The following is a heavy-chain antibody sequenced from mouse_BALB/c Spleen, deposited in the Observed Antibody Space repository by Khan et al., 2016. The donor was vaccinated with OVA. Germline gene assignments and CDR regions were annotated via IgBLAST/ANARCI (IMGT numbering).Heavy chain of an antibody. Sequence: VQLKESGTVLARPEASVKMSCKASGYTFTRSWMHWVKQRPGQGLEWIGAIYPGNSDTNYNEKFKGKAKLTAVTSTSTAYMELSSLTNEDSAVYYCTRRNWDVAWFAYWGQGTLVTVSA. CDR3: TRRNWDVAWFAY. CDR1: GYTFTRSW. V-gene: IGHV1-5*01. CDR2: IYPGNSDT. J-gene: IGHJ3*01. D-gene: IGHD4-1*01.